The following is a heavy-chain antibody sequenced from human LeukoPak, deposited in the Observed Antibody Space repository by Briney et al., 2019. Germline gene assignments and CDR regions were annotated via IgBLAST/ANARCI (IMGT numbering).Heavy chain of an antibody. Sequence: SETLSLTCTVSGASVNSNNYYWAWIRQPPGKGLEWLGSISYSGRTYYNPSLESRVTISLDKTKNHFSLKLSSVTAADTAVYFCARSPGTSALDYWGQGTLVTVSS. CDR1: GASVNSNNYY. CDR3: ARSPGTSALDY. J-gene: IGHJ4*02. V-gene: IGHV4-39*02. CDR2: ISYSGRT.